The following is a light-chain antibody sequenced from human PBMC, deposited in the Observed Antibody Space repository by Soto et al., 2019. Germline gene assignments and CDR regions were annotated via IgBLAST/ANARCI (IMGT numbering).Light chain of an antibody. CDR1: QSVSSY. Sequence: EIVLTQSPATLSLSPGERATLSCRASQSVSSYFAWYQQKPGQAPRLLIYDASNRATGIPARFSGSGSGTDFTLTISILEPEDFAVYYCQQRGNWPLTFGQGTRLEIK. J-gene: IGKJ5*01. V-gene: IGKV3-11*01. CDR3: QQRGNWPLT. CDR2: DAS.